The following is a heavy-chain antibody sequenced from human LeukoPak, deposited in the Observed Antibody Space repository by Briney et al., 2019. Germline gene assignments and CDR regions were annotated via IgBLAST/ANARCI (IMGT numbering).Heavy chain of an antibody. V-gene: IGHV4-34*01. J-gene: IGHJ4*02. CDR1: GGSFSGYY. D-gene: IGHD3-22*01. Sequence: SETLSLTCAVYGGSFSGYYWSWIRQPPGKGLEWIGEINHSGSTHYNPSLKSRVTISVDTSKNQFSLKLSSVTAADTAVYYCARGRVTYYYDSSGYYLGYWGQGTLVTVSS. CDR2: INHSGST. CDR3: ARGRVTYYYDSSGYYLGY.